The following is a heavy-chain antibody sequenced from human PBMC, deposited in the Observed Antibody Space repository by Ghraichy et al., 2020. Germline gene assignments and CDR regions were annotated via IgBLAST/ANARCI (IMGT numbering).Heavy chain of an antibody. J-gene: IGHJ4*02. D-gene: IGHD2-15*01. CDR3: ARRRAAFYYLVD. CDR2: IRDRSNSDTR. CDR1: GVSLSDHY. Sequence: GESLNISCAASGVSLSDHYMDWVRQAPGKGLEWVGRIRDRSNSDTREYTASVKGRFTISRDDSKNLLYLQMNSLRTEDTAVYFCARRRAAFYYLVDWGQGTLVTVSS. V-gene: IGHV3-72*01.